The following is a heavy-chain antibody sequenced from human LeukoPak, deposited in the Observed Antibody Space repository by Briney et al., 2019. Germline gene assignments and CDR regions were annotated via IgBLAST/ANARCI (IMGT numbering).Heavy chain of an antibody. Sequence: QPGGSLRLSCAASGFTFSSYGMHWDRQAPGTELGWVAVISDDGSNKYYADSVKGPFTISRDNTKNTLYLQMNSLRAEDTAVYYCARALDEGARFDYWGQGTLVTVSS. V-gene: IGHV3-30*03. CDR1: GFTFSSYG. CDR3: ARALDEGARFDY. J-gene: IGHJ4*02. CDR2: ISDDGSNK.